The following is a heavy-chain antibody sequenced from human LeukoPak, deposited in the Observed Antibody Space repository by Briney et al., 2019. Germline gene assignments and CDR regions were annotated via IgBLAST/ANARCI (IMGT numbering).Heavy chain of an antibody. Sequence: SGTLSLTCAVYGGSFSGYYWSWIRQPPGKGLEWIGEINHSGSTNYNPSLKSRVTISVDTSKNQFSLKLSSVTAADTAVYYCAGIPAAHTHSSPPPLYYFDYWGQGTLVTISS. J-gene: IGHJ4*02. CDR3: AGIPAAHTHSSPPPLYYFDY. D-gene: IGHD2-2*01. CDR1: GGSFSGYY. CDR2: INHSGST. V-gene: IGHV4-34*01.